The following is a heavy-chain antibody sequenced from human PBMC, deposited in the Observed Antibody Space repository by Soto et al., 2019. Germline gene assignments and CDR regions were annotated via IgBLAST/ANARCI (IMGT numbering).Heavy chain of an antibody. Sequence: SETLSLTCTVSGVSVSSGSFYWAWIRQPPGKGLEWIGFGSYSGTTNYKPSLKSRVTISVDTSRSQISLKVSSLTAADTAVYYCARGATVTQYDYWGQGTLVTVS. D-gene: IGHD4-17*01. CDR3: ARGATVTQYDY. V-gene: IGHV4-61*01. CDR2: GSYSGTT. J-gene: IGHJ4*02. CDR1: GVSVSSGSFY.